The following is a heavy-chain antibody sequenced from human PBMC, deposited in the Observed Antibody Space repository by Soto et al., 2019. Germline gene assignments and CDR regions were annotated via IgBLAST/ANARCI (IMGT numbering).Heavy chain of an antibody. Sequence: QVQLVQSGAEMKKPGSSVKVSCQSSGGTFNTYAMNWVRQAPGQGPEWMGDISPMFGAANYAPKFQGRVTITADEDTGTSYMQLSSLTSDGAALYFCAREVQVHTPAFVYWGQGTLVTVSS. CDR1: GGTFNTYA. J-gene: IGHJ4*02. V-gene: IGHV1-69*19. D-gene: IGHD3-10*01. CDR2: ISPMFGAA. CDR3: AREVQVHTPAFVY.